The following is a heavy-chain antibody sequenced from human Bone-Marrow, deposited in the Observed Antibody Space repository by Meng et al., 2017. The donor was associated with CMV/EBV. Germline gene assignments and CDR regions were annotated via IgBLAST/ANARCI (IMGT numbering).Heavy chain of an antibody. V-gene: IGHV5-10-1*01. Sequence: FTSYWISWVRQMPGKGLEWMGRIDPSDSYTNYSPSFQGHVTISADKSISTAYLQWSSLKASDTAMYYCASQGYCSSTSCYGDWYFDLWGRGTLVTVSS. CDR2: IDPSDSYT. CDR3: ASQGYCSSTSCYGDWYFDL. D-gene: IGHD2-2*01. J-gene: IGHJ2*01. CDR1: FTSYW.